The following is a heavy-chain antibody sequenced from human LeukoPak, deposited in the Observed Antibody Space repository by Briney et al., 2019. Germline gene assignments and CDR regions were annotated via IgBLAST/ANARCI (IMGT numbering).Heavy chain of an antibody. Sequence: PGGSLRLSCAASGFTFSSYEMNWVRQAPGKGLEWVSYISSSGSTIYYADSVKGRFTISRDNAKNSLYLQMNSLRAEDTAVYYCAGNYDILTGGHAFDIWGQGTMVTVSS. CDR1: GFTFSSYE. J-gene: IGHJ3*02. CDR3: AGNYDILTGGHAFDI. CDR2: ISSSGSTI. D-gene: IGHD3-9*01. V-gene: IGHV3-48*03.